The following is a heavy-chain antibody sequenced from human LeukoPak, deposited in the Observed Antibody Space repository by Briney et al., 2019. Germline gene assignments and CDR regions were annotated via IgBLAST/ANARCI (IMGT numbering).Heavy chain of an antibody. V-gene: IGHV3-23*01. CDR3: ARDPNGDYIGAFDF. J-gene: IGHJ3*01. D-gene: IGHD4-17*01. CDR1: GFTFSNYA. Sequence: GGSLRLSCAGSGFTFSNYALIWVRQAPGRGLEWVSAIKGSGSFTKYADSVTGRFTISRDNSKNMLYLQMSSLTADDTATYYCARDPNGDYIGAFDFGGQGTMVTVSS. CDR2: IKGSGSFT.